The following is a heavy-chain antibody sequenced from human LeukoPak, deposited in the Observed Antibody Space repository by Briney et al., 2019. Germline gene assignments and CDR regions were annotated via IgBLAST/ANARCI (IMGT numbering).Heavy chain of an antibody. CDR1: GFTFSSYA. Sequence: GGSLRLFCAASGFTFSSYAVKWVRQAPGKGLEWVLGISDSGGSTYYADSVKGRFTISRDNSKHTLYLQMNSLRADDTAVYYCAKGAGGNGSDRIWGQGTLVTVSS. D-gene: IGHD1-26*01. CDR3: AKGAGGNGSDRI. J-gene: IGHJ4*02. CDR2: ISDSGGST. V-gene: IGHV3-23*01.